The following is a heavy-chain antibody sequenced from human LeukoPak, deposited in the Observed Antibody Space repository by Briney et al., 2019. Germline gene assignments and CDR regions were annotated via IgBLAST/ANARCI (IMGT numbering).Heavy chain of an antibody. CDR3: AKGNSIAVAAFFDY. D-gene: IGHD6-19*01. J-gene: IGHJ4*02. V-gene: IGHV3-30*04. CDR1: GFTFSSYA. Sequence: GGSLRLSCAASGFTFSSYAMHWVRQAPGKGLEWVTIISYDGTNKYYADSVKGRFTISRDNSKNSLYLQMNSLRTDDTALYYCAKGNSIAVAAFFDYWGQGTLVTVSS. CDR2: ISYDGTNK.